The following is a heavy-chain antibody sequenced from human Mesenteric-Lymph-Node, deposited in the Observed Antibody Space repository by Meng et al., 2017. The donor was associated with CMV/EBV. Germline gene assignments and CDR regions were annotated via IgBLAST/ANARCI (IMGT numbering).Heavy chain of an antibody. D-gene: IGHD2-21*01. V-gene: IGHV1-2*02. Sequence: ASVKVSCKASGYTFTGYYMHWVRQAPGQGLEWMGWINPNSGGTNYAQKFQGRVTMTRDTSISTAYMELSRLRSDDTAVYYCARDSGPETQSIVGDYWGQGTLVTVSS. J-gene: IGHJ4*02. CDR3: ARDSGPETQSIVGDY. CDR1: GYTFTGYY. CDR2: INPNSGGT.